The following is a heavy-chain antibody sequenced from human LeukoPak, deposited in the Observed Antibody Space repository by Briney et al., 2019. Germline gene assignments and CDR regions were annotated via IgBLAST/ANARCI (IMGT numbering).Heavy chain of an antibody. Sequence: GGSLRLSCTASGFSSYAMHWVRQAPGKGLEWVAVISYDGSNKYYADSVKGRFTISRDNSKNTLYLQMNSLRAEDTAVYYCAGAGRYYDFWSGSLLWGQGTLVTVSS. CDR3: AGAGRYYDFWSGSLL. V-gene: IGHV3-30-3*01. J-gene: IGHJ4*02. CDR1: GFSSYA. D-gene: IGHD3-3*01. CDR2: ISYDGSNK.